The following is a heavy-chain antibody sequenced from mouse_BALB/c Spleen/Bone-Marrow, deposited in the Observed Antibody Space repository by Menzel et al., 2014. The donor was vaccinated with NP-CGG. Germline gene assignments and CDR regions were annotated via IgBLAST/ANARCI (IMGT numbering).Heavy chain of an antibody. Sequence: VQLQQSGAAPVKPGASVKLSCTASGFNHKGTYTHWVKKRPEQGLERIGRIDPANDNTQYDPKFQDKATITADTSSNTASLHLSCLTSAFPAVYYCSPLPGTFYSWGQGHPLSGSS. V-gene: IGHV14-3*02. CDR3: SPLPGTFYS. CDR1: GFNHKGTY. J-gene: IGHJ2*01. CDR2: IDPANDNT. D-gene: IGHD4-1*01.